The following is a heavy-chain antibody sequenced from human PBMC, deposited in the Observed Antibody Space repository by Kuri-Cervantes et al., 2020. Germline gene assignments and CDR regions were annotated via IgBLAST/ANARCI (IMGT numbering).Heavy chain of an antibody. Sequence: ASVKVSCKASGYSFNRYDINWVRQAPGQGLEWMGWMNPNSLNTGSAQKFQGRVTMTRNTSISTAYMELRSLRSEDTAVYYCAGGTHEFLTGFYNYYYSGLDVWGQGTTVTVSS. V-gene: IGHV1-8*01. J-gene: IGHJ6*02. CDR1: GYSFNRYD. CDR2: MNPNSLNT. D-gene: IGHD3-9*01. CDR3: AGGTHEFLTGFYNYYYSGLDV.